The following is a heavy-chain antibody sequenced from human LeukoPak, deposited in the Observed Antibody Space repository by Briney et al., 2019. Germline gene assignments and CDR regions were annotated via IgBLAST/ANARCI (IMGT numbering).Heavy chain of an antibody. Sequence: SVKVSCKASGGTFSSYAISWVRQAPGQGLEWMGGIIPIFGTANYAQKFQGRVTITTDESTSTAYMELSSLRSEDTAVYYCARVDCSGGSCYSSRYYYYYMDVWGKGTTVTVSS. CDR3: ARVDCSGGSCYSSRYYYYYMDV. CDR2: IIPIFGTA. V-gene: IGHV1-69*05. D-gene: IGHD2-15*01. CDR1: GGTFSSYA. J-gene: IGHJ6*03.